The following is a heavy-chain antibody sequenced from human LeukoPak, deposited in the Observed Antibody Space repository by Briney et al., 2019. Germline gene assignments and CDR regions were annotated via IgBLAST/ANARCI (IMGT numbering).Heavy chain of an antibody. J-gene: IGHJ4*02. Sequence: ASVKVSCKASGYTFTSYAMHWVRQAPGQRLEWMGWINGYNGDTNYAQKLQGRVTMTTDTSTSTAYMELRSLRSDDTAVYYCARLVVGTNVFDFWGQGTLVTVSS. D-gene: IGHD1-26*01. CDR3: ARLVVGTNVFDF. V-gene: IGHV1-18*01. CDR2: INGYNGDT. CDR1: GYTFTSYA.